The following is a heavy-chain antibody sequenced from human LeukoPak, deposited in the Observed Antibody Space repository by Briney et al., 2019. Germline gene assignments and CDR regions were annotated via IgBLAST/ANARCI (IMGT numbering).Heavy chain of an antibody. CDR1: GYTFTSYY. Sequence: ASVKVSCKASGYTFTSYYMHWVRQAPGQGLEWMGIINPSGGSTSYAQKFQGRVTMTRDMSTSTVYMELSSLRSEDTAVYYCATYRARAAVEWFFDHWAQGTLVTVSS. CDR2: INPSGGST. J-gene: IGHJ4*02. D-gene: IGHD3-3*01. V-gene: IGHV1-46*01. CDR3: ATYRARAAVEWFFDH.